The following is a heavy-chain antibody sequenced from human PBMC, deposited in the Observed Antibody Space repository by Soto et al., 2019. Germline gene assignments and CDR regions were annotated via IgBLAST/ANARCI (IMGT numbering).Heavy chain of an antibody. Sequence: PGGSLRLSCAASGFTFSTYSMNWVRQAPGKGLEWVSSISSSSSYIYYADSVKGRFTISRDNAKNSLYLQMNSLRAEDTAIYYCSPLDILTGPDYYGMDVWGQGTTVTVSS. D-gene: IGHD3-9*01. CDR1: GFTFSTYS. CDR2: ISSSSSYI. CDR3: SPLDILTGPDYYGMDV. J-gene: IGHJ6*02. V-gene: IGHV3-21*01.